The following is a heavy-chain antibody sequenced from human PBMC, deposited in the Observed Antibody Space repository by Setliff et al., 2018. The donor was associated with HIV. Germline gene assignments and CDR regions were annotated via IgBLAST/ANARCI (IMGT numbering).Heavy chain of an antibody. Sequence: PSETLSLTCTVSGDSISSVSYSWGWIRQPPGKGLEWIGYMYSGGNTYYKPSLKSRVTMSVDSSKNQFSLKVNSVTAADTAVYYCARGFLRSRRRWFDPWGQGTLVTVSS. CDR1: GDSISSVSYS. J-gene: IGHJ5*02. V-gene: IGHV4-39*01. CDR2: MYSGGNT. CDR3: ARGFLRSRRRWFDP. D-gene: IGHD4-17*01.